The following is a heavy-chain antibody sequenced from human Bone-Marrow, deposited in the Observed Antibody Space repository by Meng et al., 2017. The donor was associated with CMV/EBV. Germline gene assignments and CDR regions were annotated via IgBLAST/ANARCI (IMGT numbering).Heavy chain of an antibody. V-gene: IGHV4-61*01. D-gene: IGHD3-22*01. CDR1: GGSVSSGSYY. J-gene: IGHJ5*02. CDR3: ARSPHYYYDSSTNWFDP. Sequence: GSLRLSCTVSGGSVSSGSYYWSWIRQPPGKGLEWIGYIYYSGSTNYNPSLKSRVTISVDTSKNQFSLKLSSVTAADTAVYYCARSPHYYYDSSTNWFDPWGQGTLVTVSS. CDR2: IYYSGST.